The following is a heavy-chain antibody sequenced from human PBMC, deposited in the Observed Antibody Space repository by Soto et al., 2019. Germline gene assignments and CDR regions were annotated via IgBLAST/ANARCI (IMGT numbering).Heavy chain of an antibody. CDR2: INPNSGGT. CDR3: ARDSVDIVATTPRLGGDYYYMDV. CDR1: GYTFTGYY. J-gene: IGHJ6*03. V-gene: IGHV1-2*04. D-gene: IGHD5-12*01. Sequence: QVQLVQSGAEVKKPGASVKVSCKASGYTFTGYYMHWVRQAPGQGLEWMGWINPNSGGTNYAQKFQGWVTMTRDTSISTAYMELSRLRSDDTAVYYCARDSVDIVATTPRLGGDYYYMDVWGKGTTVTVSS.